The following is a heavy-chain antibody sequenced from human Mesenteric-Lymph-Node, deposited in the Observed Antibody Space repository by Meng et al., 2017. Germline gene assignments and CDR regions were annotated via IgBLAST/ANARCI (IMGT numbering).Heavy chain of an antibody. CDR1: GWSFSPYY. J-gene: IGHJ4*02. Sequence: QVQLQQWGAGLLKPSETLSLTCAVYGWSFSPYYWAWIRQTPEEGLEWIGEINHRGSTTYNPSLESRVTMSADTSKNQFSLRMTSVTAADAAVYFCARRGDSSGWFRYFDFWGQGTLVTVSS. D-gene: IGHD6-19*01. CDR3: ARRGDSSGWFRYFDF. CDR2: INHRGST. V-gene: IGHV4-34*01.